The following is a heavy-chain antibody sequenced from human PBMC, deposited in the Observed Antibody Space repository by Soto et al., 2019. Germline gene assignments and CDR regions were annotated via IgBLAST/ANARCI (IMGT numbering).Heavy chain of an antibody. CDR3: ARVNPSSSWYFSSY. Sequence: GSLRLSCASSGFTFSSDERNWGRQAPGKGLEWVSYISSSGSTIYYADSVKGRFTISRDNAKNSLYLQMNSLRAEDTAVYYCARVNPSSSWYFSSYWGQGTLVTV. J-gene: IGHJ4*02. V-gene: IGHV3-48*03. D-gene: IGHD6-13*01. CDR2: ISSSGSTI. CDR1: GFTFSSDE.